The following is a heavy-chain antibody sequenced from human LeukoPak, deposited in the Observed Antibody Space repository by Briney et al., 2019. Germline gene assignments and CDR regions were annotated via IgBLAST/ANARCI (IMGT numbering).Heavy chain of an antibody. CDR1: GFTFSSYA. D-gene: IGHD6-6*01. CDR3: AKVAQLVLGAFYI. J-gene: IGHJ3*02. V-gene: IGHV3-23*01. CDR2: ISGSGGST. Sequence: GGALRLSCAASGFTFSSYAMSWVRQAPGKGLEWVSAISGSGGSTYYADSVKGRFTISRDNSKNTLYLQMNRLRAEDTAVYYCAKVAQLVLGAFYIWVQGTMVTVSS.